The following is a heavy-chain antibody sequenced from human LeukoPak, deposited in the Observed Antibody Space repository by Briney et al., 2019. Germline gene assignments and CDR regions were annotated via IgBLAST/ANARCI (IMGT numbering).Heavy chain of an antibody. CDR1: GGPISSSSYY. CDR3: ARLSPGAQWYFDL. V-gene: IGHV4-39*01. J-gene: IGHJ2*01. D-gene: IGHD3-10*01. Sequence: PSETLSLTCTVSGGPISSSSYYWGWIRQPPGKGLEWIGSIYYSGSTYYNPSLKSRVTISVDTSKNQFSLKLSSVTAADTAVYYCARLSPGAQWYFDLWGRGTLVTVSS. CDR2: IYYSGST.